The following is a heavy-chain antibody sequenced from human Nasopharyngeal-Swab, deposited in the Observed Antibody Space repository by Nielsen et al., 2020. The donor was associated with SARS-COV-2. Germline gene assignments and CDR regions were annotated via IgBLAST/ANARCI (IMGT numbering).Heavy chain of an antibody. CDR3: ARLDSSGQDDF. D-gene: IGHD6-25*01. CDR2: IYDSGFA. V-gene: IGHV4-39*02. J-gene: IGHJ4*02. CDR1: GGSIGSSRYS. Sequence: SETLSLTCTVSGGSIGSSRYSWGWIRQPPGRGLEWIGHIYDSGFAQYNPFLKSRVTVYLDTSKNHFSLVVNSVTAADTAIYYCARLDSSGQDDFWGQGTLVTVSS.